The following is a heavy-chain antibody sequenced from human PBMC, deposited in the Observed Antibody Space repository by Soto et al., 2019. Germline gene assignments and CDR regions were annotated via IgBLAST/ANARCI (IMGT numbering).Heavy chain of an antibody. J-gene: IGHJ6*04. CDR2: IYPGDSDT. CDR3: ARQVAPAGGSVYYSGMDV. Sequence: PGESLKISCKGSGYSFTSYWIGWVRQMPGKGLEWMGIIYPGDSDTRYSPSFQGQVTISADKSISTAYLQWSSLKASDTAMYYCARQVAPAGGSVYYSGMDVGGKGTRVTFPS. D-gene: IGHD2-8*02. CDR1: GYSFTSYW. V-gene: IGHV5-51*01.